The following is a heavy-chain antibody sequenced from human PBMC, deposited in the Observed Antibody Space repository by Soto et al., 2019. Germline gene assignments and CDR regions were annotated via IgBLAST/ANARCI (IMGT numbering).Heavy chain of an antibody. CDR2: ISPMFGTT. V-gene: IGHV1-69*01. Sequence: QVQLVQSGSEVKMPGSSVKVSCKTSGGTFSRHAINWVRQAPGQGLEWMGGISPMFGTTNYAQKFKGRVTISADESTSTPYMELSNLRSEDAAVYYCARAAIHGSSWYCRFDPWGQGTLVTVSS. D-gene: IGHD6-13*01. J-gene: IGHJ5*02. CDR3: ARAAIHGSSWYCRFDP. CDR1: GGTFSRHA.